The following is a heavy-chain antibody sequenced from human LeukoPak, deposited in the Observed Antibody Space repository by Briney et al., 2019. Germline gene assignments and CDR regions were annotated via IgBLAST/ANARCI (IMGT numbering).Heavy chain of an antibody. Sequence: GGSLRLSCAASGFTFSSYSMNWVRQAPGKGLEWVSYISSSSSTIYYADSVKGRFTISRDNAKNSLYLQMNSLRAEDTAVYYCARDRDIAFDYWGQGTLVTVSS. V-gene: IGHV3-48*04. CDR1: GFTFSSYS. CDR2: ISSSSSTI. CDR3: ARDRDIAFDY. D-gene: IGHD5-12*01. J-gene: IGHJ4*02.